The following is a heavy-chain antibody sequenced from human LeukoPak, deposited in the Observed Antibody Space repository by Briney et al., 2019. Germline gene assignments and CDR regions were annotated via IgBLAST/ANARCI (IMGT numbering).Heavy chain of an antibody. CDR2: IYHSGST. V-gene: IGHV4-30-2*01. CDR1: GGSISSGGYY. J-gene: IGHJ3*02. CDR3: ARRYSSGWYAFDI. D-gene: IGHD6-19*01. Sequence: SQTLSLTCTVSGGSISSGGYYWSWIRQPPGKGLEWIGYIYHSGSTYYNPSLKSRVTISVDRSKNQFSLKLSSVTAADTAVYYCARRYSSGWYAFDIWGQGTMVTVSS.